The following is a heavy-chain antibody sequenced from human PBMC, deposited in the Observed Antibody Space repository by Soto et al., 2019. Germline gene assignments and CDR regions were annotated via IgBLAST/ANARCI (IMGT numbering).Heavy chain of an antibody. CDR1: GYRFTNYW. J-gene: IGHJ6*02. Sequence: GESLKISCKGSGYRFTNYWIGWVRQMPGKGLEWMGIIYPGDSDTRYSPSFQGQVTISADKSISTAYLQWSSLKASDTAMYYCARASGSYYPYYYYGMDVWGQGTTVTVSS. CDR2: IYPGDSDT. D-gene: IGHD1-26*01. CDR3: ARASGSYYPYYYYGMDV. V-gene: IGHV5-51*01.